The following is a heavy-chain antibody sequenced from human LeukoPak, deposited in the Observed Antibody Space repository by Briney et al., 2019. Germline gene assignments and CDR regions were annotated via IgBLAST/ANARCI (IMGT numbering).Heavy chain of an antibody. CDR2: IKSKTDGGTA. Sequence: GGSLRLSCAASGFTLSNAWMTWVRQAPGKGLEWVGRIKSKTDGGTADYAAPVKGRFTISRDDSKNTLYLQMNSLKIEDTAVYYCQGNSHEPYYFDYWGQGTLVTVSS. D-gene: IGHD1-14*01. CDR1: GFTLSNAW. J-gene: IGHJ4*02. CDR3: QGNSHEPYYFDY. V-gene: IGHV3-15*01.